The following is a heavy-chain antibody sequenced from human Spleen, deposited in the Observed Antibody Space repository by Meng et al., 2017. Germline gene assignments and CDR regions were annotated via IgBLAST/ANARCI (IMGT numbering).Heavy chain of an antibody. D-gene: IGHD4-23*01. CDR2: INPSNGDT. CDR1: GYTLTTHY. Sequence: QVQRVQSGAEVEKPGASVKLSCEASGYTLTTHYIHWVRQAPGQGLEWMGLINPSNGDTTFAQNFQSRVTMTRDTSTSTVYMELNSLTFEATSMYFCAREFHGGWWDYWGQGSLVTVSS. J-gene: IGHJ4*02. CDR3: AREFHGGWWDY. V-gene: IGHV1-46*01.